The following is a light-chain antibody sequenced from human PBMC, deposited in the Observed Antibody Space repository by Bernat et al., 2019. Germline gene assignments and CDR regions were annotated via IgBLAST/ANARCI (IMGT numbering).Light chain of an antibody. V-gene: IGLV2-14*03. J-gene: IGLJ3*02. Sequence: QSALTQPASVSGSPGQSITIACTGTSSDIGGYKYVSWYQQHPGKAPKLMTYDVTNRPSGVSDRFSASKSGNTASLTISGLQADDEADYYCSSYTSSRTWVFGGGTKLTVL. CDR1: SSDIGGYKY. CDR3: SSYTSSRTWV. CDR2: DVT.